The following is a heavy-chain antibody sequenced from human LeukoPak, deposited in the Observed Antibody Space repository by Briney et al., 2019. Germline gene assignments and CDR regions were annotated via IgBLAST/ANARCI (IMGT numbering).Heavy chain of an antibody. V-gene: IGHV4-38-2*01. D-gene: IGHD3-22*01. CDR2: IYHSGST. CDR1: GYSISSGYY. CDR3: ARALSYYYDSGGYSYYFDY. J-gene: IGHJ4*02. Sequence: PWETLSLTCAVSGYSISSGYYWGWIRQPPGKGLEWIGSIYHSGSTYYNPSLKSRVTISVDTSKNQFSLKLSSVTAADTAVHYCARALSYYYDSGGYSYYFDYLGQGTLVTVSS.